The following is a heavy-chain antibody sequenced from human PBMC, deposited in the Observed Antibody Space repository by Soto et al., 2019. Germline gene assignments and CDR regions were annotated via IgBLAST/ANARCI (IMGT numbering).Heavy chain of an antibody. CDR2: ISAHNGNT. V-gene: IGHV1-18*01. J-gene: IGHJ4*02. Sequence: QVHLVQSGAEVKKPGASVKVSCQASDYAFTTYGITWVRQAPGQGLEWMGWISAHNGNTNYAQKLQGRVTVTRDTSTSTAYMALRSLRSDDTAVYYCARGRYGDYWGQGALVTVSS. D-gene: IGHD1-1*01. CDR1: DYAFTTYG. CDR3: ARGRYGDY.